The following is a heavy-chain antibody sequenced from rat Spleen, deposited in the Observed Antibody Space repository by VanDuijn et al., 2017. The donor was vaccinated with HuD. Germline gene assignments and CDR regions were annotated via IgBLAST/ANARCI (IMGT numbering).Heavy chain of an antibody. Sequence: EVQLVESGGGLVQPGRSLKLSCVASGFTFNNYWMTWIRQAPGTGLEWVATMNPDGSSTYYPDTVKGRFVISKDNAKNTGYLQMKNLRSEDTAMYYCARTGFAYWGQGTLVTVSS. J-gene: IGHJ3*01. CDR3: ARTGFAY. CDR1: GFTFNNYW. V-gene: IGHV5-35*01. CDR2: MNPDGSST.